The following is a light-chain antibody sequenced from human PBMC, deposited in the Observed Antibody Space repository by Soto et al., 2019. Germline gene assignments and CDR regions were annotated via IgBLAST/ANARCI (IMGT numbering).Light chain of an antibody. Sequence: TLSCRASQSVSSNLAWYQQKPGQAPRLLIYGASTRATGIPARFSGSGSGTEFTLTISSLQSEDYAVYYCHQYNNWTPWTLGQGTKVDIK. CDR1: QSVSSN. J-gene: IGKJ1*01. V-gene: IGKV3-15*01. CDR2: GAS. CDR3: HQYNNWTPWT.